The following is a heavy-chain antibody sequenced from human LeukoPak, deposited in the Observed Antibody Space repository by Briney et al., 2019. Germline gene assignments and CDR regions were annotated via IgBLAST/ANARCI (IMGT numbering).Heavy chain of an antibody. Sequence: SLXLSCAASGFTFSSYWMNWVRQAPGKGLEWVANIKDDGSEINYIDSVKGRFTISRDNAKNLLYLQMNSLRAEDTAVYYCATDRGWLQFDYWGQGTLVTVSS. CDR2: IKDDGSEI. V-gene: IGHV3-7*01. CDR1: GFTFSSYW. D-gene: IGHD5-24*01. J-gene: IGHJ4*02. CDR3: ATDRGWLQFDY.